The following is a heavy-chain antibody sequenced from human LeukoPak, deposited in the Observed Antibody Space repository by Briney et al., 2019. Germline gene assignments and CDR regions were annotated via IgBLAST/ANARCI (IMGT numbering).Heavy chain of an antibody. CDR2: ISSSGSTI. Sequence: GGSLRLSCAASGFTVSSNYMSWIRQAPGKGLEWVSYISSSGSTIYYADSVKGRFTISRDNAKNSLYLQMNSLRAEDTAVYYCARVYDSSGWFDYWGQGTLVTVSS. CDR1: GFTVSSNY. J-gene: IGHJ4*02. CDR3: ARVYDSSGWFDY. V-gene: IGHV3-11*01. D-gene: IGHD3-22*01.